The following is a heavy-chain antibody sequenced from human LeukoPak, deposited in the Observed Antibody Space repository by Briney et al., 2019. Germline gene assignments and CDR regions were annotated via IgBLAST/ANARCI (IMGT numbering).Heavy chain of an antibody. Sequence: ASVKVSCKVSGYTLTELSMHWVRQAPRKGLEWMGGFVPEDGETIYAQKFQGRVTMTEDTSTDTAYMELSSLRSEDTAVYYCATRLHNHITILVQLHYWGQGTLVTVSS. V-gene: IGHV1-24*01. CDR1: GYTLTELS. CDR3: ATRLHNHITILVQLHY. CDR2: FVPEDGET. J-gene: IGHJ4*02. D-gene: IGHD3-3*01.